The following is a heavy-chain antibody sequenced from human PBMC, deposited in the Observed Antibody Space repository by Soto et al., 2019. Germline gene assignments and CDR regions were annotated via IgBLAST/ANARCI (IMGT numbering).Heavy chain of an antibody. Sequence: ASVKVSCKASGGTFSSYAISWVRQAPGQGLEWMGGIIPIFGTANYAQKFQGRVTITADESTSTAYMELSSLRSEDTAVYYCACVDTAMVYSYYYYGMDVWGQGTMVTVSS. CDR1: GGTFSSYA. V-gene: IGHV1-69*13. J-gene: IGHJ6*02. CDR2: IIPIFGTA. CDR3: ACVDTAMVYSYYYYGMDV. D-gene: IGHD5-18*01.